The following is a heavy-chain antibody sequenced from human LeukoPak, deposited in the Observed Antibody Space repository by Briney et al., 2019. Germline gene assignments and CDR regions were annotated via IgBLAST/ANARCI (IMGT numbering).Heavy chain of an antibody. J-gene: IGHJ4*02. V-gene: IGHV3-7*01. CDR3: ARDGTAPGVYFDY. D-gene: IGHD6-13*01. CDR2: INQEGSEK. CDR1: GFTFSSHW. Sequence: GGSLRLSRAASGFTFSSHWMSWVRQTPGQGLEWLANINQEGSEKYYLDSVKGRFTISRDNAKNSLYLQMNSLRAEDTAVYYCARDGTAPGVYFDYWGQGTLVTVSS.